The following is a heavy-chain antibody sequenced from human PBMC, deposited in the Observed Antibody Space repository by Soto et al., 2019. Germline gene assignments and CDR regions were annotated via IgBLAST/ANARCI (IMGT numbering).Heavy chain of an antibody. CDR2: ISYDGSNK. Sequence: QVQLVESGGGVVQPGRSLRLSCAASGFTFSSYGMHWVRQAPGKGLEWVAVISYDGSNKYYADSVKGRFTISRDNSKNTLYLQMNSLRAEDTAVYYCAKDHPVGALDYWGQGTLVTVSS. J-gene: IGHJ4*02. D-gene: IGHD1-26*01. CDR3: AKDHPVGALDY. CDR1: GFTFSSYG. V-gene: IGHV3-30*18.